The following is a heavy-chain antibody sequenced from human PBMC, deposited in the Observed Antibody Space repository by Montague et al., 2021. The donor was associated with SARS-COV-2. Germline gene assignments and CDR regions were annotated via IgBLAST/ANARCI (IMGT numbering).Heavy chain of an antibody. Sequence: SETLSPTRTLSGGSISSYYWSWIRQPSGKGLEWIGRIYTGGSTNXNPSLKSRVTMSVDTSKNQFSLKLSSVTAADTAVYYCAREAWFGDKTSASEYYGMDVGGQGTTVTVSS. V-gene: IGHV4-4*07. CDR3: AREAWFGDKTSASEYYGMDV. CDR2: IYTGGST. CDR1: GGSISSYY. D-gene: IGHD3-10*01. J-gene: IGHJ6*02.